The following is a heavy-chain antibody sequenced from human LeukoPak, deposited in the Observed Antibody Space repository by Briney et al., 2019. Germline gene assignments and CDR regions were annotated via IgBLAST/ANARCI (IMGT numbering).Heavy chain of an antibody. CDR3: ARDRRGYSYGGFDP. J-gene: IGHJ5*02. CDR1: GYTFTGYY. D-gene: IGHD5-18*01. CDR2: INPNSGGT. V-gene: IGHV1-2*02. Sequence: ASVKVSCKASGYTFTGYYMHWVRQAPGQGLEWMGWINPNSGGTNYAQKFQGRVTMTRDTSISTAYMELSRLRSDDTAVYYCARDRRGYSYGGFDPWGQGTLVTVSS.